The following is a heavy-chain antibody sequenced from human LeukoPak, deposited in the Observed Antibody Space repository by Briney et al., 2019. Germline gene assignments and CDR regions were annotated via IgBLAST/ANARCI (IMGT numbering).Heavy chain of an antibody. D-gene: IGHD3-10*01. Sequence: GGSLRLSCAASGFTFSSYAMHWVRQAPGKGLEYVSAISSNGGSTYYANSVKGRFTIFRDNSKNTLYLQMGSLRAEDMAVYYCARAGSSDAFDIWGQGTMVTVSS. CDR2: ISSNGGST. V-gene: IGHV3-64*01. CDR3: ARAGSSDAFDI. J-gene: IGHJ3*02. CDR1: GFTFSSYA.